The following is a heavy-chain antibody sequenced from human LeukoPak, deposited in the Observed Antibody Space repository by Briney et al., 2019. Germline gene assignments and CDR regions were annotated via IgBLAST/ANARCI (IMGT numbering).Heavy chain of an antibody. CDR3: AKGFKSTARGLYYFDY. CDR1: GFTFSSYA. CDR2: ISGSGGST. Sequence: GGSLRLSCAASGFTFSSYAMSWVRQAPGKGLEWVSAISGSGGSTYYADSVKGRFTISRDNSKNTLYLQMNSLRAEDAAVYYCAKGFKSTARGLYYFDYWGQGTLVTVSS. V-gene: IGHV3-23*01. J-gene: IGHJ4*02. D-gene: IGHD5-18*01.